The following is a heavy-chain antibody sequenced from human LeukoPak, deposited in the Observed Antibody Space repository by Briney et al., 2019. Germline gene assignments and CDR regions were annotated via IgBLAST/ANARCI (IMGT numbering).Heavy chain of an antibody. J-gene: IGHJ3*02. D-gene: IGHD3-10*01. V-gene: IGHV3-33*01. CDR1: GFTFRNYG. CDR3: AREGSSTIFFGSGTRSGGAFDI. CDR2: IWNDGSNK. Sequence: PGGSLRLSCAASGFTFRNYGIHWVRQAPGKGLEWVAIIWNDGSNKYYGDSVKGRFTISRDNSKNTAYLQMNSLRGEDTALYYCAREGSSTIFFGSGTRSGGAFDIWGQGAVVTVSS.